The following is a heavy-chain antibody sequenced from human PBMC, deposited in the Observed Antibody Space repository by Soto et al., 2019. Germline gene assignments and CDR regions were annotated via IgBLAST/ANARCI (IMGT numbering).Heavy chain of an antibody. CDR2: IYYSGST. CDR3: ASTLIAAATPPWFDP. V-gene: IGHV4-30-4*01. J-gene: IGHJ5*02. Sequence: QVQLQESGPGLVKPSQTLSLTCTVSGGSISSGDYYWSWIRQPPGKGREWIGYIYYSGSTYYNPSLKSRVTISVDTSKNQFSLKLSSVTAADTAVYYCASTLIAAATPPWFDPWGQGTLVTVSS. D-gene: IGHD6-13*01. CDR1: GGSISSGDYY.